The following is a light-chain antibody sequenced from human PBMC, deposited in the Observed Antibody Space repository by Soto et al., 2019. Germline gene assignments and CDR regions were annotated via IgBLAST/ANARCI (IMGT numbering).Light chain of an antibody. CDR2: GAS. CDR1: QSVSSNS. CDR3: QQYGSFPRT. J-gene: IGKJ1*01. Sequence: EVVLTQSPGTLSLSPGEGATLSCRASQSVSSNSLAWYQHQPGQAPRLLIYGASSRATGIPDRFSGSGSGTDFTLTISRLEPADSAVYYCQQYGSFPRTFGRGTKVDI. V-gene: IGKV3-20*01.